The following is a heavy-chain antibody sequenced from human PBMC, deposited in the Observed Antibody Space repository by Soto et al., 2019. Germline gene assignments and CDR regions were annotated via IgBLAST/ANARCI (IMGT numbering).Heavy chain of an antibody. CDR1: GVSISSGGYY. D-gene: IGHD2-21*02. CDR2: IYYSGRT. CDR3: ASVLGGDSEYYSDF. Sequence: PSETLSLTCTVSGVSISSGGYYWSWIRQHPGKGLEWIGNIYYSGRTYYNPSLKSRVILSVDTSKNHFSLTLRSVAAADSAMSYCASVLGGDSEYYSDFWGQAALVTVSS. J-gene: IGHJ4*02. V-gene: IGHV4-31*03.